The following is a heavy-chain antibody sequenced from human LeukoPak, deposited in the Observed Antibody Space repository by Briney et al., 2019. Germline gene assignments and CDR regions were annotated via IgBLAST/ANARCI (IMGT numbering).Heavy chain of an antibody. V-gene: IGHV3-21*01. J-gene: IGHJ4*02. CDR1: GFTFSSYR. CDR3: ARDQDSELDY. Sequence: GGSLRLFCAASGFTFSSYRMNWVRQAPGKGLEWVSSISSSSSYIYYADSVKGRFTISRDNAKNSLYLQMNSLRAEDTAVYYCARDQDSELDYWGQGTLVTVSS. CDR2: ISSSSSYI.